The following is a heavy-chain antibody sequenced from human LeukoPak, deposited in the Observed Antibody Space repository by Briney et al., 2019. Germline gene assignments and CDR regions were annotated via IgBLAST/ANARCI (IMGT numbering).Heavy chain of an antibody. J-gene: IGHJ4*02. CDR2: ISSSGSGGNT. Sequence: PGGSLRLSCVASGITFSNYAMSWARQAPGKGLEWVSGISSSGSGGNTYYADSVKGRFTISRDNSKNTLYLQMNSLRADDTAIYYCVRRGYSYGVFDYWGQGTLVTVSS. CDR3: VRRGYSYGVFDY. D-gene: IGHD5-18*01. V-gene: IGHV3-23*01. CDR1: GITFSNYA.